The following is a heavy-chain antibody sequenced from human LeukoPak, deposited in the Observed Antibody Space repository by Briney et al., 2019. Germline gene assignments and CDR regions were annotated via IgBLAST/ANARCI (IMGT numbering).Heavy chain of an antibody. D-gene: IGHD3-3*01. V-gene: IGHV1-18*01. CDR3: ARPCYDFWSGLGGHWFDP. J-gene: IGHJ5*02. CDR1: GYTFTSYG. CDR2: ISAYNGNT. Sequence: ASVKVSCKASGYTFTSYGISWVRQAPGQGLEWMGWISAYNGNTNYAQKLQGRVTMTTDTSTSTAYMELRSLRSDDTAVYYCARPCYDFWSGLGGHWFDPWGQGTLVTVSS.